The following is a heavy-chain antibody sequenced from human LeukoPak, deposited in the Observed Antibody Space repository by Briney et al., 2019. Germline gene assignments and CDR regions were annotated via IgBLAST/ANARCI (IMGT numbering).Heavy chain of an antibody. CDR1: GFTFSSYG. Sequence: PGGSLRLSCAASGFTFSSYGMHWVRQAPGKGLEWVAVIWYDGSNKYYADSVKGRFTISRDNSKNTLYLQMNSLRAEDTAVYYCAKDRVTMARSPDAFDIWGQGTMVTVSS. D-gene: IGHD3-10*01. V-gene: IGHV3-33*06. CDR3: AKDRVTMARSPDAFDI. CDR2: IWYDGSNK. J-gene: IGHJ3*02.